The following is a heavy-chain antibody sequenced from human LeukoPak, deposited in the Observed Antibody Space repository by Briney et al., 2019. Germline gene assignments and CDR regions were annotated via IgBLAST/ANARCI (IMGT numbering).Heavy chain of an antibody. CDR3: ARQQIYVGIGMVDYFDY. D-gene: IGHD6-13*01. CDR2: MHYTGTT. CDR1: GFTFSSYG. V-gene: IGHV4-59*01. J-gene: IGHJ4*02. Sequence: GSLRLSCAASGFTFSSYGMSWIRQPPGKGLEWIGYMHYTGTTNYNPSLKSRVTITGDTSKNQFSLKLRSVTAADTAIYYCARQQIYVGIGMVDYFDYWGQGILVTVSS.